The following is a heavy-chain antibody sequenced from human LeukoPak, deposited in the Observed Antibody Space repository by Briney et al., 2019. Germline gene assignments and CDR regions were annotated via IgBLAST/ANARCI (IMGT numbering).Heavy chain of an antibody. CDR2: MNPNSGNT. D-gene: IGHD3-22*01. CDR1: GSTFTSYD. V-gene: IGHV1-8*03. Sequence: ASVKLSCTASGSTFTSYDINWVRQATGQGLEWMGWMNPNSGNTGYAQKFQGRVTITRNTSISTAYMELSSLGSEDTAIYYCTRDRSPYYFERSGHDAFDIWGQGTLVTVSS. J-gene: IGHJ3*02. CDR3: TRDRSPYYFERSGHDAFDI.